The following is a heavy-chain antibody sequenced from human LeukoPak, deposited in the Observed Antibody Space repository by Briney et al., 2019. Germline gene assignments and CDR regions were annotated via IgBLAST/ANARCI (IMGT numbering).Heavy chain of an antibody. Sequence: SETLSLTCTVSGGSISSSSYYWGWIRQPPGKGLEWIGSIHYSGSTYYNPSLKSRVTISVDTSKNQFSLKLSSVTAADTAVYYCARREGGYRSYYYYMDVWGKGTTVTVSS. J-gene: IGHJ6*03. V-gene: IGHV4-39*01. CDR2: IHYSGST. CDR3: ARREGGYRSYYYYMDV. CDR1: GGSISSSSYY. D-gene: IGHD5-12*01.